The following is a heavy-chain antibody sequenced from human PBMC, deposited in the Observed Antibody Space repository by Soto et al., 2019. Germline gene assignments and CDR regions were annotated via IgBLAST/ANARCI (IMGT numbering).Heavy chain of an antibody. D-gene: IGHD3-22*01. J-gene: IGHJ2*01. CDR3: AREYYDSSGYYFGYFDL. V-gene: IGHV3-33*01. CDR2: IWYDGSNK. Sequence: GGSLRLSCAASGFTFSSYGMHWVRQAPGKGLEWVAVIWYDGSNKYYADSVKGRFTISRDNSKNTLYLQMNSLRAEDTAVYYCAREYYDSSGYYFGYFDLWGRGTLVTVSS. CDR1: GFTFSSYG.